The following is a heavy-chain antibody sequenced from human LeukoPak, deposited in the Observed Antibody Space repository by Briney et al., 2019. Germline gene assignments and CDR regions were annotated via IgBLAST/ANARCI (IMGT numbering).Heavy chain of an antibody. CDR2: IYHSGNN. CDR3: ARDSPPGNEQVFGY. V-gene: IGHV4-38-2*02. CDR1: GYSISSAYY. Sequence: SETLSLTCTVSGYSISSAYYWGWIRQPPGEGLEWIGSIYHSGNNYYNPSLKTRVTMSVDTSKNQFSLRLSSVTAADTAVYYCARDSPPGNEQVFGYWGQGTLVTVSS. J-gene: IGHJ4*02.